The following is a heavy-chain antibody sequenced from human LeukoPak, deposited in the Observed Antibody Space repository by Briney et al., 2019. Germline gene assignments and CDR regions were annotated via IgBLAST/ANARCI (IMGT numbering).Heavy chain of an antibody. CDR1: GFTFSSYA. D-gene: IGHD6-13*01. V-gene: IGHV3-30*07. CDR2: ISYDGSNK. CDR3: AKTYSSTWSDWYFDV. Sequence: GGSLRLSCAASGFTFSSYAMHWVRQAPGKGLEWVAVISYDGSNKYYADSVKGRFTISRDNSKNTLFLQMSSLRADDTAVYYCAKTYSSTWSDWYFDVWGRGTLVTVSS. J-gene: IGHJ2*01.